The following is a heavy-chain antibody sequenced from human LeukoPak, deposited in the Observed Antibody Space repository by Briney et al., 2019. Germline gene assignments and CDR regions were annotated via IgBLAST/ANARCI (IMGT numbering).Heavy chain of an antibody. CDR1: GFPFSTYE. D-gene: IGHD1-26*01. V-gene: IGHV3-48*03. J-gene: IGHJ3*01. Sequence: GGSLRLSCAASGFPFSTYEMNWVRQAPGKGLEWASYISTSGRNIYYADSVKGRFTISRDNAKNSLYLQMNSLRVEDTAVYYCARAVSGFTQGAFDVWGQGTMVTVSS. CDR2: ISTSGRNI. CDR3: ARAVSGFTQGAFDV.